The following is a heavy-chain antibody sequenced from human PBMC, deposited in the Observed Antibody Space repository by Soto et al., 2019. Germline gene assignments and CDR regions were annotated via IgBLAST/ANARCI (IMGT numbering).Heavy chain of an antibody. CDR2: IYYSGST. J-gene: IGHJ4*02. V-gene: IGHV4-31*03. Sequence: QVQLQESGPGLVKPSQTLSLTCTDSGGSISSGGYYWSWIRQHPGKGLEWIGYIYYSGSTYYNPSLKSRVTISVDTSKNQFSLKLSSVTAADTAVYYCARSTRDSDYGDYVARWGQGTLVTVSS. CDR3: ARSTRDSDYGDYVAR. D-gene: IGHD4-17*01. CDR1: GGSISSGGYY.